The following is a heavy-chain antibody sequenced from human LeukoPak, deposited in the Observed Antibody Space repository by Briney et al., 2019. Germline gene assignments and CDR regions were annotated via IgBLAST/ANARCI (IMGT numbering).Heavy chain of an antibody. D-gene: IGHD5-18*01. CDR3: ARGYSYGSFDY. CDR2: IISNGGST. J-gene: IGHJ4*02. V-gene: IGHV3-64*01. Sequence: PGGSLRLSCAASGFTSSSYAMCWVRPALGKGLEYVSAIISNGGSTYYANSVRGRFTISTDNSKNTLYLQMGSLRAEDMAVYYCARGYSYGSFDYGGQGTLVTVSS. CDR1: GFTSSSYA.